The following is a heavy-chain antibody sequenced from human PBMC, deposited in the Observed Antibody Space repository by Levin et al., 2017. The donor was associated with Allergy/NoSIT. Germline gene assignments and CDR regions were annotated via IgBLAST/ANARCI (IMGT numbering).Heavy chain of an antibody. J-gene: IGHJ6*02. V-gene: IGHV3-23*01. CDR1: GFTFRNYD. CDR2: ISDTGDYT. Sequence: GGSLRLSCAGSGFTFRNYDMFWVRQAPGKGLEWVSAISDTGDYTFHADSVKGRFTISRDNSKNTLYLQMNCLRAEDTAVFYCAKRQPCRNGVCHSLDVWGQGTMVTVSS. CDR3: AKRQPCRNGVCHSLDV. D-gene: IGHD2-8*01.